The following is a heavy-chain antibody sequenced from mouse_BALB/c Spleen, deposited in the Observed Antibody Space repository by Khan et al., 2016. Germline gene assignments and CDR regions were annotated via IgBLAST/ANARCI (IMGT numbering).Heavy chain of an antibody. V-gene: IGHV9-2-1*01. D-gene: IGHD1-2*01. CDR1: GYTFTDYS. CDR3: ARLVTTALYAMDY. Sequence: QIQLVQSGPELKKPGETVKISCKASGYTFTDYSMHWVKQAPGKGLKWMGWINTETGEPTYADDFKGRFAFSLETSASTAYLQINNLKSEDTATYFCARLVTTALYAMDYWGQGTSVTVSS. J-gene: IGHJ4*01. CDR2: INTETGEP.